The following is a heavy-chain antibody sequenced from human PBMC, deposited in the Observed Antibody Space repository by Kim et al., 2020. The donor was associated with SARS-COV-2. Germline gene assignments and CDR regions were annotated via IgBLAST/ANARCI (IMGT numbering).Heavy chain of an antibody. Sequence: RSSPSFQGQVTISADKSISTAYLQWSSLKASDTAMYYCARRGVPSDYADYWGQGTLVTVSS. J-gene: IGHJ4*02. D-gene: IGHD1-1*01. CDR3: ARRGVPSDYADY. V-gene: IGHV5-51*01.